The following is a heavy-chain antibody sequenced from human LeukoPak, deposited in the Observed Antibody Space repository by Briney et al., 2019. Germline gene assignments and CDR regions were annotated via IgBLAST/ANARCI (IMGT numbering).Heavy chain of an antibody. CDR3: ATSYDMGWLIGY. J-gene: IGHJ4*02. Sequence: GGSLRLSCAASGFTLGDTWMNWVRQVPGQGLEWVANIKQDGSEKFYVASVKGRFTISRDNGKSSLYLQMNSLRAEDTALYYCATSYDMGWLIGYWGQGTLVTVSS. V-gene: IGHV3-7*03. CDR1: GFTLGDTW. CDR2: IKQDGSEK. D-gene: IGHD3/OR15-3a*01.